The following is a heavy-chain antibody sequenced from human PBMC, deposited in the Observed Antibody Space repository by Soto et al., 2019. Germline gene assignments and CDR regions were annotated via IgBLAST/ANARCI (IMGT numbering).Heavy chain of an antibody. D-gene: IGHD2-15*01. CDR3: AKNNYCSGGSCYSGLYGY. V-gene: IGHV3-30-3*02. J-gene: IGHJ4*02. CDR1: GFTFSSYA. Sequence: PGGSLRLSCAASGFTFSSYAMHWVRQAPGKGLEWVAVISYDGSNKYYADSVKGRFTISRDNSKNTLYLQMNSLRAEDTAVYYCAKNNYCSGGSCYSGLYGYWGQGTLVTVSS. CDR2: ISYDGSNK.